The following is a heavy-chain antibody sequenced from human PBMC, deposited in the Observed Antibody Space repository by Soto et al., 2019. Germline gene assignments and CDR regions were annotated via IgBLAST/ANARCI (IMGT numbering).Heavy chain of an antibody. Sequence: GASVKVSCKASGYTLTSYDINWVRQATGQGLEWMGWMNPNSGNTGYAQKFQGRVTMTRNTSISTAYMELSSLRSEDTAVYYCARVGSWYREPDYFDYWGQGTLVTVSS. CDR1: GYTLTSYD. J-gene: IGHJ4*02. V-gene: IGHV1-8*01. D-gene: IGHD6-13*01. CDR2: MNPNSGNT. CDR3: ARVGSWYREPDYFDY.